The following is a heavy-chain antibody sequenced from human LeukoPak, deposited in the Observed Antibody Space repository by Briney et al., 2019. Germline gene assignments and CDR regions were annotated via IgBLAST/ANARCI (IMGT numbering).Heavy chain of an antibody. Sequence: ASVKVSCKASGYTFRTYDVAWVRQASGQGLEWMGWISAYNGNTNYAQKLQGRVTMTTDTSTSTAYMELRSLRSDDTAVYYCARGRDSSGWFEYYGMDVWGQGTTVTVSS. CDR1: GYTFRTYD. J-gene: IGHJ6*02. D-gene: IGHD6-19*01. V-gene: IGHV1-18*01. CDR3: ARGRDSSGWFEYYGMDV. CDR2: ISAYNGNT.